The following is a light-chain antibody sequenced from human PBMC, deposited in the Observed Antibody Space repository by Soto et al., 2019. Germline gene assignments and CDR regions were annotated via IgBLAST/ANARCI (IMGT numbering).Light chain of an antibody. CDR1: QSVSNN. Sequence: IVLTHFPGTLSLSPGERATLSCRASQSVSNNYLAWYQQKPGQAPRLLIYSASTRATGIPARFSGSGSGTEFTLTISSLQSEDFAVYYCHQYNHWLTWTFGQGTKVDIK. V-gene: IGKV3-15*01. J-gene: IGKJ1*01. CDR3: HQYNHWLTWT. CDR2: SAS.